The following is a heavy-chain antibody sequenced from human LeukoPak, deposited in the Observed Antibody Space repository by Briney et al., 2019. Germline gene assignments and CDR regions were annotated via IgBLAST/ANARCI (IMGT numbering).Heavy chain of an antibody. CDR2: IIPILDVA. CDR1: GGTFTNSA. Sequence: ASVKVSCKASGGTFTNSAINWVRQAPGQGLEWMGRIIPILDVANYAQKFQGRVTITAAESTRTAHMELSSLRSEDTALYYCARGGGVDILTGFQYWGQGTLVTVSS. J-gene: IGHJ4*02. D-gene: IGHD3-9*01. V-gene: IGHV1-69*04. CDR3: ARGGGVDILTGFQY.